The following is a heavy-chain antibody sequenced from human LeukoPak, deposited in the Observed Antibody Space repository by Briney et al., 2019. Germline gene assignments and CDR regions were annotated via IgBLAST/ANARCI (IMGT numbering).Heavy chain of an antibody. V-gene: IGHV5-51*01. D-gene: IGHD3-22*01. CDR3: ARQTYDSSGYYPTFDY. Sequence: GESLKISCKGSGYSFTSYWIGWVRQMPGKGLEWMGIIYPGDSDTRYSPSFQGQVSISADKSISTAYLRWSSLKASDTAMYYCARQTYDSSGYYPTFDYWGQGTLVTVSS. J-gene: IGHJ4*02. CDR2: IYPGDSDT. CDR1: GYSFTSYW.